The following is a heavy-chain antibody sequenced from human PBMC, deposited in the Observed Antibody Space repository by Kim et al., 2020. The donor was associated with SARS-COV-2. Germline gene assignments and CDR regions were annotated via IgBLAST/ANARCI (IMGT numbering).Heavy chain of an antibody. J-gene: IGHJ6*02. V-gene: IGHV5-51*01. CDR3: ARVGRYSSSWDDISGYYGMDV. CDR2: IYPGDSDT. CDR1: GYSFTSYW. Sequence: GESLKISCKGSGYSFTSYWIGWVRQMPGKGLEWMGIIYPGDSDTRYSPSFQGQVTISADKSISTAYLQWSSLKASDTAMYYCARVGRYSSSWDDISGYYGMDVWGPGTTVTVSS. D-gene: IGHD6-13*01.